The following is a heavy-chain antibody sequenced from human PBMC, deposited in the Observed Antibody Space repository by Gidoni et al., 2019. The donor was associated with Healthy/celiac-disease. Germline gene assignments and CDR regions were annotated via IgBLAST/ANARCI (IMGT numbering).Heavy chain of an antibody. D-gene: IGHD6-13*01. CDR3: ARGPYPGRYSSSWYGWFDP. V-gene: IGHV1-69*02. CDR1: GGTFSSYT. CDR2: IIPILGIA. Sequence: QVQLVQSGAEVKKPGSSVKVSCKASGGTFSSYTLSWVRQAPGQGLEWMGRIIPILGIANYAQKFQGRVTITADKSTSTAYMELSSLRSEDTAVYYCARGPYPGRYSSSWYGWFDPWGQGTLVTVSS. J-gene: IGHJ5*02.